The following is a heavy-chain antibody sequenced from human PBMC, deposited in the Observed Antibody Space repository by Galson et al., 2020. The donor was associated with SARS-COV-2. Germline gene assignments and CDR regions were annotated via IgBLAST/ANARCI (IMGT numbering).Heavy chain of an antibody. V-gene: IGHV4-59*01. CDR1: GGSISSYY. CDR2: IYYSGST. J-gene: IGHJ5*02. D-gene: IGHD6-13*01. Sequence: SETLSLTCTVSGGSISSYYWSWIRQPPGKGLEWIGYIYYSGSTNYNPSLKSRVTISVDTSKIQFSLKLSSVTAADTAVYYCARGGDSSWGPDWFDPWGQGTLVTVSS. CDR3: ARGGDSSWGPDWFDP.